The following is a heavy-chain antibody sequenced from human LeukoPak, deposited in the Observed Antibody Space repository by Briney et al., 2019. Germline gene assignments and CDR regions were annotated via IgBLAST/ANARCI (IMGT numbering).Heavy chain of an antibody. Sequence: PSETLSLTCTVSGGSISSSSYYWSWIRQPAGKGLEWIGRIYTSGSTNYNPSLKSRVTMSVDTSKNQFSLKLSSVTAADTAVYYCARDLQRSRALFLDYWGQGTLVTVSS. V-gene: IGHV4-61*02. J-gene: IGHJ4*02. D-gene: IGHD2-21*01. CDR2: IYTSGST. CDR1: GGSISSSSYY. CDR3: ARDLQRSRALFLDY.